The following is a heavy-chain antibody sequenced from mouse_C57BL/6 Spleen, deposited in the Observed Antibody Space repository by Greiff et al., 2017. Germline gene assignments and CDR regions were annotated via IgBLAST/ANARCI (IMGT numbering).Heavy chain of an antibody. CDR2: IYPGDGDT. CDR3: ASLYYGSSPFAY. D-gene: IGHD1-1*01. J-gene: IGHJ3*01. V-gene: IGHV1-80*01. Sequence: QVQLQQSGAELVKPGASVKISCKASGYAFSSYWMNWVKQRPGKGLEWIGQIYPGDGDTNYNGKFKGKATLTADKSSSTAYMQLSSLTSEDSAVYFCASLYYGSSPFAYWGQGTLVTVSA. CDR1: GYAFSSYW.